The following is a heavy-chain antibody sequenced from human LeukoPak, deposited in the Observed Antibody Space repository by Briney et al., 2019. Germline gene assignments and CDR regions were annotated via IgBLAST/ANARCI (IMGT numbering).Heavy chain of an antibody. J-gene: IGHJ5*02. V-gene: IGHV3-23*01. Sequence: QAGGSLRLSCAASGFTFSSYAMSWVRQAPGKGIVWVSAISGSGGSTYYADSVKGRFTISRDNSKNTLYLQMNSLRADDTAVYYCAKDLRRGQTGFDPWGQGTLVTVSS. D-gene: IGHD6-25*01. CDR3: AKDLRRGQTGFDP. CDR2: ISGSGGST. CDR1: GFTFSSYA.